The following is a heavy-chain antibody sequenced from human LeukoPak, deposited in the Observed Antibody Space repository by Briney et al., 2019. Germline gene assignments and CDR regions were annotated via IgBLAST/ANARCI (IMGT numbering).Heavy chain of an antibody. CDR1: GGSISSYY. V-gene: IGHV4-59*08. CDR2: IYYSGST. J-gene: IGHJ4*02. Sequence: PSETLSLTCTVSGGSISSYYWSWIRQPSGKGLEWIGYIYYSGSTNYNPSLKSRVTISVDTSKNQFSLKLSSVTAADTAVYYCARRYYDILTGYYYFDYWGQGTLVTVSS. CDR3: ARRYYDILTGYYYFDY. D-gene: IGHD3-9*01.